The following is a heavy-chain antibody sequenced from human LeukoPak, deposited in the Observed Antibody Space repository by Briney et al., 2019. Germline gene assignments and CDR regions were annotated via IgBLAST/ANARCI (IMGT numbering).Heavy chain of an antibody. Sequence: ASVKVSCKASGYTFTGYYMHWVRQAPGQGLEWMGWINPNSGGTNYAQKFQGRVTMTRDTFISTAYMELSRLRSDDTAVYYCARDFLYPEIYGLVNSGGAFDIWGQGTMVTVSS. V-gene: IGHV1-2*02. CDR1: GYTFTGYY. D-gene: IGHD3/OR15-3a*01. CDR3: ARDFLYPEIYGLVNSGGAFDI. J-gene: IGHJ3*02. CDR2: INPNSGGT.